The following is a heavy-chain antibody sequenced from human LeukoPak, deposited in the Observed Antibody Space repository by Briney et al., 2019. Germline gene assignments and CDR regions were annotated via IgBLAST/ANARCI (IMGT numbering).Heavy chain of an antibody. CDR2: VNPSGGST. CDR1: GYTFIIYY. D-gene: IGHD4/OR15-4a*01. J-gene: IGHJ4*02. V-gene: IGHV1-46*01. Sequence: ASVKVSCKASGYTFIIYYIPWVRQAPGQGLEWMGTVNPSGGSTNYAQKFQGRITMTRDTSTSTVYMELSSLKSEDTAVYYCARGKTMGDYWGQGTRVTVSS. CDR3: ARGKTMGDY.